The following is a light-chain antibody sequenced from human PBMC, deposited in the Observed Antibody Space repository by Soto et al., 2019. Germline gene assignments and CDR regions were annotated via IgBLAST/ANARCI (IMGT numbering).Light chain of an antibody. V-gene: IGKV4-1*01. CDR3: QQYYTGIA. J-gene: IGKJ5*01. CDR2: RAS. Sequence: DVLMTQSSDSLAVSLGERATINCKSSQSVLHSSNNENSVAWYQQKAGQRPKLLIYRASIRESGVPDRFSGSGSGTDFTLTISSLQAEDVAVYYCQQYYTGIAFGQGTRLEIK. CDR1: QSVLHSSNNENS.